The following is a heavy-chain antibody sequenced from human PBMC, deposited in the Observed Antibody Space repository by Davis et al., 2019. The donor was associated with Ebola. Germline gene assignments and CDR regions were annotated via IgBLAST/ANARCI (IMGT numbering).Heavy chain of an antibody. CDR3: ARGDIVVVPAAIQGWFDP. D-gene: IGHD2-2*02. CDR1: GYTFTGYY. CDR2: INPNSGGT. Sequence: ASVKVSCQASGYTFTGYYMHWVRQAPGQGLEWMGWINPNSGGTNYAQKLQGRVTMTTDTSTSTAYMELRSLRSDDTAVYYCARGDIVVVPAAIQGWFDPWGQGTLVTVSS. J-gene: IGHJ5*02. V-gene: IGHV1-2*02.